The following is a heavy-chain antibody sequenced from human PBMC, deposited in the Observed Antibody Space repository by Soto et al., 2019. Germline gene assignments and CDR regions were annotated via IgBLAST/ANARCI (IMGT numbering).Heavy chain of an antibody. Sequence: SVKVSCKASGGTFSSYAISWVRQAPGQGLEWVGGIIPIFGTANYAQKFQGRVTITADKSTSTAYMELSSLRSEDTAVYFCARGNWNYYYGFDVWGQGTTVTVSS. CDR1: GGTFSSYA. D-gene: IGHD1-20*01. CDR2: IIPIFGTA. J-gene: IGHJ6*02. CDR3: ARGNWNYYYGFDV. V-gene: IGHV1-69*06.